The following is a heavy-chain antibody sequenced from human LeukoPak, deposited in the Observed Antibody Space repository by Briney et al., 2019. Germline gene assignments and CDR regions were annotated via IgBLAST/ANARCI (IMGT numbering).Heavy chain of an antibody. CDR3: ARLPNYDFSLYYMDV. J-gene: IGHJ6*03. V-gene: IGHV1-69*01. CDR1: GGTFSSYA. Sequence: SVKVSCKASGGTFSSYAISWVRQAPGQGLEWMGGTIPIFGTANYAQKFQGRVTITADESTSTAYMELSSLRSEDTAVYYCARLPNYDFSLYYMDVWGKGTTVTVSS. CDR2: TIPIFGTA. D-gene: IGHD3-3*01.